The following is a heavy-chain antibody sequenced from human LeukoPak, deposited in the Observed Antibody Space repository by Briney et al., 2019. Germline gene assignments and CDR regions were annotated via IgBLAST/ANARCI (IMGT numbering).Heavy chain of an antibody. CDR2: IYSGGST. V-gene: IGHV3-53*01. Sequence: GGSLRLSCAASGLTVSSNYMSWVRQAPGKGLEWVSVIYSGGSTYYADSVKGRFTISRDNSKNTLYLQMNSLRAEDTAVYYCARGDSSGYYYFEYWGQGTLVTVSS. CDR3: ARGDSSGYYYFEY. J-gene: IGHJ4*02. D-gene: IGHD6-19*01. CDR1: GLTVSSNY.